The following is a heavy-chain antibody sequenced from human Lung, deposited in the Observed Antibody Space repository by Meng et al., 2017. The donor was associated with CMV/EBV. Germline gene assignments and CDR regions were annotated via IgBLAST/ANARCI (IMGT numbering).Heavy chain of an antibody. CDR1: GGSISSYY. V-gene: IGHV4-4*07. D-gene: IGHD6-19*01. CDR2: IYTSGTT. J-gene: IGHJ4*02. CDR3: ARAEADTGNFDY. Sequence: QGQLQESGPGLVKPSEPLSLTCTVSGGSISSYYWSWIRQSAGKGLEWIGRIYTSGTTIYNPSFKSRLTLSLDTSKNQFSLKLNSVTAADTAVYYCARAEADTGNFDYWGQGTLVTVSS.